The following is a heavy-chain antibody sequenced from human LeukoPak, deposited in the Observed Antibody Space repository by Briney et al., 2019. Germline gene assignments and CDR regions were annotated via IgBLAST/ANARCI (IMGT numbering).Heavy chain of an antibody. CDR3: AREVVVPAAIYYYYGMDV. D-gene: IGHD2-2*02. CDR2: IWYDGSNK. Sequence: GRSLRLSCAASGFTFSSYGMHWVRQAPGEGLEWVAVIWYDGSNKYYADSVKGRFTISRDNSKNTLYLQMNSLRAEDTAVYYCAREVVVPAAIYYYYGMDVWGKGTTVTVSS. J-gene: IGHJ6*04. CDR1: GFTFSSYG. V-gene: IGHV3-33*01.